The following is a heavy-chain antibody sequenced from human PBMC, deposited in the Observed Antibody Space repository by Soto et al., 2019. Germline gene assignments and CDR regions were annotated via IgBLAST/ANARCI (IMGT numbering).Heavy chain of an antibody. CDR3: ARAQQWLDYYYYGMDV. CDR2: IWYDGSNK. CDR1: GFAFSSYG. Sequence: GSLRLSCAASGFAFSSYGMHWVRQAPGKGLEWVAVIWYDGSNKYYADSVKGRFTISRDNAKNTLYLQMNSLRAEDTAVYYCARAQQWLDYYYYGMDVWGQGTTVTVSS. J-gene: IGHJ6*02. V-gene: IGHV3-33*01. D-gene: IGHD6-19*01.